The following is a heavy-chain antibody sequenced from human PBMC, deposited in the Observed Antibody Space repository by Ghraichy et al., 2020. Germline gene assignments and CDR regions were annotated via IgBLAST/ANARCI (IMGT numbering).Heavy chain of an antibody. CDR3: ARDNKLGIIADWYFYL. CDR1: GYPFTTSG. CDR2: ISAYNGNT. J-gene: IGHJ2*01. Sequence: ASVKVSCKASGYPFTTSGFSWVLQSPGQVLEWMGWISAYNGNTNYAQKLQGRVTMTTDTSTNTAYMELRSLRSDDTAVYYCARDNKLGIIADWYFYLWGRGTLFTVSS. D-gene: IGHD7-27*01. V-gene: IGHV1-18*04.